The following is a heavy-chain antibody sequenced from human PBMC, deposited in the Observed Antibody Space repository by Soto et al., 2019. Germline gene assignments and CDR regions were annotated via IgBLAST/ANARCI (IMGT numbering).Heavy chain of an antibody. Sequence: QVQLVQSGAEVKKPGSSVKVSCKASGGTFSSYAISWVRQAPGQGLEWMGGIIPIFGTANYAQKFQGRVTITADESTSTAYMELSSLRSEDTAVYYCAGTPELTRSYYYYGMDVWGQGTTVTVSS. J-gene: IGHJ6*02. V-gene: IGHV1-69*12. CDR2: IIPIFGTA. CDR1: GGTFSSYA. D-gene: IGHD1-7*01. CDR3: AGTPELTRSYYYYGMDV.